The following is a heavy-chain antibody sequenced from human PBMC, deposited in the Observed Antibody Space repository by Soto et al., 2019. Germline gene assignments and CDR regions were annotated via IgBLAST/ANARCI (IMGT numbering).Heavy chain of an antibody. V-gene: IGHV3-33*01. CDR1: GFTFSSYG. CDR2: IWYDGSNK. CDR3: ARGYGTGYSGYDFVY. J-gene: IGHJ4*02. Sequence: GGSLRLSYAASGFTFSSYGMHWVRQAPGKGLEWVAVIWYDGSNKYYADSVKGRFTISRDNSTNTLYLQMNSLRAEDTAVYYCARGYGTGYSGYDFVYWGQGT. D-gene: IGHD5-12*01.